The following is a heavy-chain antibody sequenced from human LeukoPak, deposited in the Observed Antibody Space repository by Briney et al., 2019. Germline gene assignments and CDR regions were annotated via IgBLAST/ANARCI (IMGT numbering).Heavy chain of an antibody. J-gene: IGHJ4*02. D-gene: IGHD6-19*01. CDR1: GFNFRTFS. CDR3: AKDNRGVDQWLVPRNDY. Sequence: PGGSLRLSCVGSGFNFRTFSMNWVRQLPGKGPEWVSSISSTSSYIYYGDSVRGRFTISRDNSKNTLYLQMNSLRAEDTAVYYCAKDNRGVDQWLVPRNDYWGQGTLVTVSS. V-gene: IGHV3-21*04. CDR2: ISSTSSYI.